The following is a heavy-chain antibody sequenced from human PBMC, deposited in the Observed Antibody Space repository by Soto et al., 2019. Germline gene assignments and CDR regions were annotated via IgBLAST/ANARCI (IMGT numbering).Heavy chain of an antibody. CDR1: GVSISSTSYN. CDR3: ARPFTTTYYDFWSGKGSWFDP. V-gene: IGHV4-39*01. Sequence: SETLSLTCNVSGVSISSTSYNWGWIRQPPGKGLEWIGTLDYSGSTYYNPSLKSRVTISVDTSKNQFSLKLSSVTAADTAVYYCARPFTTTYYDFWSGKGSWFDPWGQGTLVTVSS. CDR2: LDYSGST. D-gene: IGHD3-3*01. J-gene: IGHJ5*02.